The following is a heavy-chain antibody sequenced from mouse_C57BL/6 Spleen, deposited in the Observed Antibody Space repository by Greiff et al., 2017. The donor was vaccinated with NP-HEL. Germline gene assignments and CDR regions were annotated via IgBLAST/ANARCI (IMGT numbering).Heavy chain of an antibody. CDR3: LNWDYFDY. V-gene: IGHV1-54*02. D-gene: IGHD4-1*02. Sequence: VQLQQSGAELVRPGTSVKVSCKASGYAFTNYLIEWVKQRPGQGLEWIGVINPGSGGTNYNEKFKGKATFTADTSSNTAYMQLSSLTTEDSAIYYCLNWDYFDYWGQGTTLTVSS. CDR1: GYAFTNYL. CDR2: INPGSGGT. J-gene: IGHJ2*01.